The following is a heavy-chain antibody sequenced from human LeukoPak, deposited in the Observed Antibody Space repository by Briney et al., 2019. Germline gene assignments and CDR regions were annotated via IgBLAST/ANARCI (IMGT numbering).Heavy chain of an antibody. D-gene: IGHD6-13*01. Sequence: ETLSLTCTVSGGSISSSGYYWGWIRQPPGKGPEWIGSIYYSGSTYYNPSHKSRVTISVDTSKNQFSLKLSSVAAADTAVYYCARDPTAAGKGAWFDPWGQGTLVTVSS. CDR2: IYYSGST. CDR1: GGSISSSGYY. J-gene: IGHJ5*02. CDR3: ARDPTAAGKGAWFDP. V-gene: IGHV4-39*02.